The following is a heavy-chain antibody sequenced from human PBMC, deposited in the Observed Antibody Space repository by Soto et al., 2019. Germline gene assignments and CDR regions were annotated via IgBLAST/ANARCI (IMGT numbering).Heavy chain of an antibody. CDR3: AKVFRDCSSTSCGSYYYGMDV. CDR1: GFTFSSYS. J-gene: IGHJ6*02. Sequence: EVQLVESGGGLVKPGGSLRLSCAASGFTFSSYSMNWVRQAPGKGLEWVSSISSSSSYIYYADSVKGRFTISRDNAKNSLYLQMNSLRAEDTAVYYCAKVFRDCSSTSCGSYYYGMDVWGQGTTVTVSS. D-gene: IGHD2-2*01. CDR2: ISSSSSYI. V-gene: IGHV3-21*01.